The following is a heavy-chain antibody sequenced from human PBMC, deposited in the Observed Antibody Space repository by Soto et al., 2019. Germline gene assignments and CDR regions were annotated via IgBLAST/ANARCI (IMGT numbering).Heavy chain of an antibody. D-gene: IGHD2-15*01. CDR1: GGTFSSYA. CDR2: IIPIFGTA. CDR3: ASPGGYCSGGSCVDAFDI. J-gene: IGHJ3*02. Sequence: AASVKVSCKASGGTFSSYAISWVRQAPGQGLEWMGGIIPIFGTANYAQKFQGRVTITADESTSTAYMELSSLRSEDTAVYYCASPGGYCSGGSCVDAFDIWGQGTMVTVSS. V-gene: IGHV1-69*13.